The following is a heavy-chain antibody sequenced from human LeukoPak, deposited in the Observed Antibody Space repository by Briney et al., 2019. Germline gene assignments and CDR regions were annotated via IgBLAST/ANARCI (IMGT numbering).Heavy chain of an antibody. D-gene: IGHD6-19*01. CDR1: GGSFSGYY. CDR2: INHSGST. J-gene: IGHJ4*02. CDR3: ERGLYSSAWYPGY. V-gene: IGHV4-34*01. Sequence: SETLSLTCAVYGGSFSGYYWSWIRQPPGKGLEWIGEINHSGSTNYNPSLKSRVAISVDTSKNQFSLKLSSVTAADTAVYYCERGLYSSAWYPGYWGQGTLVTVSS.